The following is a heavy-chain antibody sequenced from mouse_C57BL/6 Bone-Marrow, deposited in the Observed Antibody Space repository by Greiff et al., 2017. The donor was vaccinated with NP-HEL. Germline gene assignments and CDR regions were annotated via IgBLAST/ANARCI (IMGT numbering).Heavy chain of an antibody. Sequence: EVKLMESGGGLVKPGGSLKLSCAASGFTFSDYGMHWVRQAPEKGLEWVAYISSGSSTIYYADTVKGRFTISSDNAKNTLCLQMTSLRSEDTAMYYCAKLGRRYFDVWGTGTTVTVSS. CDR1: GFTFSDYG. V-gene: IGHV5-17*01. D-gene: IGHD4-1*01. CDR3: AKLGRRYFDV. J-gene: IGHJ1*03. CDR2: ISSGSSTI.